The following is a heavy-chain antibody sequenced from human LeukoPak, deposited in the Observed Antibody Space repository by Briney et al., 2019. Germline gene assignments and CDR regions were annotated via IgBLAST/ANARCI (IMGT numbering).Heavy chain of an antibody. CDR3: AREVAYSSFFEAFDI. J-gene: IGHJ3*02. Sequence: GGSLRLSCAASGFTFSSYPMHWVRQAPGKGLEWVAVISYDGNVKNYLDSVKGRFTISRDDSKNTVYLQMNSLRAEDTAVYYCAREVAYSSFFEAFDIWGQGTMVTVSS. CDR2: ISYDGNVK. V-gene: IGHV3-30-3*01. CDR1: GFTFSSYP. D-gene: IGHD6-6*01.